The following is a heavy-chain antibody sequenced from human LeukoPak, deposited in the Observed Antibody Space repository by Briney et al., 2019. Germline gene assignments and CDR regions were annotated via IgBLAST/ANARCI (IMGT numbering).Heavy chain of an antibody. V-gene: IGHV1-24*01. CDR1: GYTLTELS. CDR2: FDPEDGET. D-gene: IGHD5-18*01. Sequence: ASVNVSCKVSGYTLTELSMHWVRQAPGKGLEWMGGFDPEDGETIYAQKFQGRVTMTEDTSTDTAYMELSSLRSEDTAVYYCATAPLQLWLEVEKYFQHWGQGTLVTVSS. J-gene: IGHJ1*01. CDR3: ATAPLQLWLEVEKYFQH.